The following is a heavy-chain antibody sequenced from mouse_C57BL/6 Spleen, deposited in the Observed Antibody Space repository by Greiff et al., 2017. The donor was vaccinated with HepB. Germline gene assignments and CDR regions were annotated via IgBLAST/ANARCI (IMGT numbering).Heavy chain of an antibody. CDR1: GYTFTDYE. CDR2: IDPETGGT. CDR3: TRNYGSSYGFDY. V-gene: IGHV1-15*01. D-gene: IGHD1-1*01. Sequence: VQLQQPGAELVRPGASVTLSCKASGYTFTDYEMHWVKQTPVHGLEWIGAIDPETGGTAYNQKFKGKAILTADKSSSTAYMELRSLTSEDSAVYYCTRNYGSSYGFDYWGQGTTLTVSS. J-gene: IGHJ2*01.